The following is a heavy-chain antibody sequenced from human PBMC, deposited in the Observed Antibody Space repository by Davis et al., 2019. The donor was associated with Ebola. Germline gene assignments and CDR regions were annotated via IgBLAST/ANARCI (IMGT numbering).Heavy chain of an antibody. J-gene: IGHJ4*02. CDR1: GFRFTNSA. D-gene: IGHD2-15*01. V-gene: IGHV1-58*01. CDR2: IIVASGNT. Sequence: SVKVSCKTSGFRFTNSAVQWVRQAPGERLEWIGWIIVASGNTEYAQNLQGRLTITTDTSTGTAYMELSSLTTEDTAVYYCAAEDYNDGTCCSFDYWGQGTLVTVSS. CDR3: AAEDYNDGTCCSFDY.